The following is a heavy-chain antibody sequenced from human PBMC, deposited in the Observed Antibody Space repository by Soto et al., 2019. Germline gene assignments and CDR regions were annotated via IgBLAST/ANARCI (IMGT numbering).Heavy chain of an antibody. CDR2: INPSGGST. V-gene: IGHV1-46*01. Sequence: SSKVSCKASGYTFTSYYMHWVRQAPGQGLEWMGIINPSGGSTSYAQKFQGRVTMTRDTSTSTVYMELSSLRSEDTAVYYCARGTSGWYAVGWFDPWGQGTLVTVSS. D-gene: IGHD6-19*01. CDR3: ARGTSGWYAVGWFDP. CDR1: GYTFTSYY. J-gene: IGHJ5*02.